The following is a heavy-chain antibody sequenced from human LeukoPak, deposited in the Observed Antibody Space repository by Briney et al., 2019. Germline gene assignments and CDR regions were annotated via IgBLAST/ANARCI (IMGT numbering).Heavy chain of an antibody. Sequence: SETLSLTCTVSGGSISSYYWSWVRQPPGKGLEWIGEIYHSGSTNYNPSLKSRVAISEDKSKNQFSLKLSSVTAADTAVYYCANLQPVTAAWFDPWGQGTLVTVSS. CDR2: IYHSGST. J-gene: IGHJ5*02. D-gene: IGHD4-17*01. CDR1: GGSISSYY. V-gene: IGHV4-59*12. CDR3: ANLQPVTAAWFDP.